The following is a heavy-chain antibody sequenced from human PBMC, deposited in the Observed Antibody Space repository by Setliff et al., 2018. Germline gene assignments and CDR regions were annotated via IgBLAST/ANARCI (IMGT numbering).Heavy chain of an antibody. D-gene: IGHD3-16*01. CDR1: GYTFTNYW. CDR2: IYPGDSDT. J-gene: IGHJ4*02. Sequence: PGESLKISCKGSGYTFTNYWIGWVRQMPGKGLGWMGIIYPGDSDTRYSPSFQGQVTFSVDKSISTAYLQWSSLKASDTAMYFCARVPNWGNLDYWGQGTLVTVSS. CDR3: ARVPNWGNLDY. V-gene: IGHV5-51*01.